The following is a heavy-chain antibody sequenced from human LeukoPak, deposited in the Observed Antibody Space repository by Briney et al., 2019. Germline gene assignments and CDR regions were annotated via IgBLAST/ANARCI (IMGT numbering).Heavy chain of an antibody. CDR1: GFTFSTYS. D-gene: IGHD3/OR15-3a*01. J-gene: IGHJ6*02. CDR2: ISSSSTYI. V-gene: IGHV3-21*01. CDR3: ARETMIFGSLEYNMDV. Sequence: GGSLRLSCAASGFTFSTYSMNWVRQAPGKGLEWVSSISSSSTYIYYADSVKGRFTTSRDNAKNSLYLQMNSLRAEDTAVYYCARETMIFGSLEYNMDVWGQGTTVTVSS.